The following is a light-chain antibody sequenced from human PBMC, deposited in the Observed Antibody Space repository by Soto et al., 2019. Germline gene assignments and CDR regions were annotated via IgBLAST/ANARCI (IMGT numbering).Light chain of an antibody. CDR3: QQSYNTPIT. V-gene: IGKV1-39*01. CDR1: QTISNY. CDR2: AAS. Sequence: DIQMTQSPSSLSASLGDRVTITCRASQTISNYLNWYQQKSGRAPELLVYAASNLQSGVPSRLTGSGSGTHFTLTISGLEPADFATYFCQQSYNTPITFGQGTKVDIK. J-gene: IGKJ1*01.